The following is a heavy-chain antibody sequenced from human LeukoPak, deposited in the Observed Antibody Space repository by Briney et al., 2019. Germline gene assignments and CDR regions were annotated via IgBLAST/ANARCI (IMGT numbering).Heavy chain of an antibody. V-gene: IGHV3-30*02. CDR2: IRYDGSNK. CDR3: AEDLGSWYGNFDY. CDR1: GFTFSSYG. D-gene: IGHD6-13*01. Sequence: GGSLRLSCAASGFTFSSYGMHWVRQAPGKGLEWVAFIRYDGSNKYYADSVKGRFTISRDNSKNTLYLQMNSLRAEDTAVYYCAEDLGSWYGNFDYWGQGTLVTVSS. J-gene: IGHJ4*02.